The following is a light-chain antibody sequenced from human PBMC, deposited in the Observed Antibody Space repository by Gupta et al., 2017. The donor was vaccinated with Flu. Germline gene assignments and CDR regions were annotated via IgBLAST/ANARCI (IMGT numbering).Light chain of an antibody. CDR2: AAS. J-gene: IGKJ1*01. CDR1: QGISNW. CDR3: QRANSFPLT. Sequence: IAKYLPPSSVSASVGDRVTISCRASQGISNWLAWYPQKPGKAPKLLIYAASRLQSGVPSRFSGSGSGTHFTLTISSLQPEDFATFYCQRANSFPLTFGQGTKVEIK. V-gene: IGKV1-12*01.